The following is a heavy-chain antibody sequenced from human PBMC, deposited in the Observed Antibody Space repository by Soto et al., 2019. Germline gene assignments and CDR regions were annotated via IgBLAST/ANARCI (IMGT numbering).Heavy chain of an antibody. D-gene: IGHD3-3*01. J-gene: IGHJ3*02. CDR2: INPATGAA. Sequence: QLHLVQSGAVVKKPGASVTASCSASGYPVTAYYMHWVRQAPGRGLEWMGGINPATGAAKATQKFRGRVTMTGDTSTSAVLMELSGLTSEDTAVYYGARGGGVGVAGSAAFDMWGQGTLVTVSS. V-gene: IGHV1-2*02. CDR1: GYPVTAYY. CDR3: ARGGGVGVAGSAAFDM.